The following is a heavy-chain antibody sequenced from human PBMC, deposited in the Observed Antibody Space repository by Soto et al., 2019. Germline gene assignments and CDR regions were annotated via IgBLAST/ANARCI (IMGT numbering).Heavy chain of an antibody. CDR2: IKQDGSEK. V-gene: IGHV3-7*05. CDR3: ASLMVRGVMWLDY. J-gene: IGHJ4*02. Sequence: EVQLVESGGGLVQPGGSLRLSCAASGFTFSSYSMSWVRQAPGKGLEWVANIKQDGSEKYYVDSVKGRFTISRDNAKNPLYLQMNSLRAEDTAVYYCASLMVRGVMWLDYWGLGTLVTVSS. D-gene: IGHD3-10*01. CDR1: GFTFSSYS.